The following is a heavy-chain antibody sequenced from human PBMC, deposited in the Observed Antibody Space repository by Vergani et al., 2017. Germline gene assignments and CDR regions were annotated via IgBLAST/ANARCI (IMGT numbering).Heavy chain of an antibody. J-gene: IGHJ5*02. CDR3: ARVIRSGVVGAAHNWFDP. CDR2: IYYSGST. D-gene: IGHD1-26*01. V-gene: IGHV4-59*08. Sequence: VQLVESGGGLVKPGGSLRLSCAASGFTFSSYSMNWVRQAPGKGLEWIGYIYYSGSTYYNPSLKSRVTISVDTSKNQFSLKLSSWTAADTAVYYCARVIRSGVVGAAHNWFDPWGQGTLVTVSS. CDR1: GFTFSSYS.